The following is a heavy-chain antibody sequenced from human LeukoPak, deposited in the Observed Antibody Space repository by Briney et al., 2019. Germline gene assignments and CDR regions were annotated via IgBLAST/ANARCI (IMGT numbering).Heavy chain of an antibody. V-gene: IGHV1-46*01. CDR1: GYTFTRYY. CDR2: INPSGGST. J-gene: IGHJ4*02. CDR3: ARGGDGSPVGEFDY. D-gene: IGHD5-24*01. Sequence: ASVKVSCRASGYTFTRYYMHWVRQAPGQGLEWMGIINPSGGSTSSAQRLQGRLTMTRDTSTSTVYMELSSLRAEDTAAFYCARGGDGSPVGEFDYWGQGTLVIVSS.